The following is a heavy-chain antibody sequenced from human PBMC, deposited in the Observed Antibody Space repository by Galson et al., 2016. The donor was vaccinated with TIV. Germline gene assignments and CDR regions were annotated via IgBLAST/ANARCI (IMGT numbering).Heavy chain of an antibody. V-gene: IGHV5-51*01. Sequence: QSGAEVKKPGESLKISCKASGYSFATFWVGWVRQMPGQGLEWMGVIYPADSETRYSPSFQGQVTISADKSISTAYLQWSSLKASDTAIYYCARHHDFWRGTGYFYMDVWGKGTTVSVSS. CDR3: ARHHDFWRGTGYFYMDV. D-gene: IGHD3-3*01. CDR2: IYPADSET. J-gene: IGHJ6*03. CDR1: GYSFATFW.